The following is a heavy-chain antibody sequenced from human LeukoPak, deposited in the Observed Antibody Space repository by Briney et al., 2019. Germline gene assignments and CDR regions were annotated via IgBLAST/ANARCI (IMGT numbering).Heavy chain of an antibody. J-gene: IGHJ4*02. Sequence: GASVKVSCKASGYTFTGYYMHWVRQATGQGLEWMGWINPNSGGTNYAQKFQGRVTMTRDTSISTAYMELSRLRSDDTAVYYCARSPYGDYGIFDYWGQGTLVTVSS. CDR3: ARSPYGDYGIFDY. CDR1: GYTFTGYY. D-gene: IGHD4-17*01. CDR2: INPNSGGT. V-gene: IGHV1-2*02.